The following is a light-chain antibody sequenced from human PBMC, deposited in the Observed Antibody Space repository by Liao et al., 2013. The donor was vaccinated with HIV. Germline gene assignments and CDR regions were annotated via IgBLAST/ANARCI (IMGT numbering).Light chain of an antibody. CDR3: QVWDRSSWV. CDR2: EDN. CDR1: YLGDKY. J-gene: IGLJ3*02. Sequence: SYELTQPPSVSVSPGQTANITCSGDYLGDKYASWYQQRPGQSPVLVIYEDNKRPSGIPERFSGSTSGNTATLTISGTQAMDEADYFCQVWDRSSWVFGGGTKLTVL. V-gene: IGLV3-1*01.